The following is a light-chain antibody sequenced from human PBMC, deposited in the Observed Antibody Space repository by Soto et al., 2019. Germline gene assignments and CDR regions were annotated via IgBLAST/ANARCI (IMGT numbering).Light chain of an antibody. CDR1: QSISRY. CDR3: QQSYITPWT. J-gene: IGKJ1*01. V-gene: IGKV1-39*01. Sequence: DIQMTQSPSSLPASVGDRVTISCRASQSISRYLNWYQQKPGKAPRLLIYAVSSFQSGVPSRFSGSGSGTDFTLTISGLQSEDFATYYCQQSYITPWTFGQGTKVDIK. CDR2: AVS.